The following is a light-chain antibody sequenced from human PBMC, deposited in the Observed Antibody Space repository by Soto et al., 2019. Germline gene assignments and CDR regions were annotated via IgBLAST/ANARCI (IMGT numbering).Light chain of an antibody. V-gene: IGKV1-9*01. CDR1: QGISSY. CDR2: AAS. J-gene: IGKJ4*01. Sequence: DIQLTQSPSFLSASVGDRVTITCRASQGISSYLAWYQQKPGKAPKLLIYAASTLQSGVPSRFSGSGSGTEFTLTISSLQPEDCATYYGQQLNSYPLTFGGGTKVDIK. CDR3: QQLNSYPLT.